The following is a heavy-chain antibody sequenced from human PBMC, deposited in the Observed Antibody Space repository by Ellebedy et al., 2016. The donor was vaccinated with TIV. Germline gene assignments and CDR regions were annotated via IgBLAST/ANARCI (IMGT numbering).Heavy chain of an antibody. CDR1: GFTFSTYA. J-gene: IGHJ4*02. Sequence: GESLKISCSASGFTFSTYAMHWVRQAPGKGLEWVALMSYDGSNIKYADSVKGRFTISRDNSRSTVYMQMNSLRAEDTAVYYCARGDGPGSYLIDYWGQGTLVTVSS. CDR3: ARGDGPGSYLIDY. D-gene: IGHD3-10*01. CDR2: MSYDGSNI. V-gene: IGHV3-30*04.